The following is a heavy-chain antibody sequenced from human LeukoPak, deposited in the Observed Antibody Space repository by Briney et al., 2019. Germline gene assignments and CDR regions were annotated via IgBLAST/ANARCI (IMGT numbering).Heavy chain of an antibody. Sequence: SQTLSLTCTVSGGSISSGGYYWSWIRQHPGKGLEWIGYIYYSGSTHYNPSLKSRVTISVDTSKNQFSLKLSSVTAADTAVYYCARDPVVGWAPHPVWGQGTLVTVSS. V-gene: IGHV4-31*03. CDR2: IYYSGST. CDR1: GGSISSGGYY. CDR3: ARDPVVGWAPHPV. J-gene: IGHJ4*02. D-gene: IGHD2-21*01.